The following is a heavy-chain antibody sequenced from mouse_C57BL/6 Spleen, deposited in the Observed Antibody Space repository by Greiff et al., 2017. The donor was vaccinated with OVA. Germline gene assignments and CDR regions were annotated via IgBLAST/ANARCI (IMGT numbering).Heavy chain of an antibody. CDR1: GFTFSSYG. CDR3: ASHGSSYVSYFDY. CDR2: ISSGGSYT. D-gene: IGHD1-1*01. J-gene: IGHJ2*01. Sequence: EVKVVESGGDLVKPGGSLKLSCAASGFTFSSYGMSWVRQTPDKRLEWVATISSGGSYTYYPDSVKGRFTISRDNAKNTLYLQMSSLKSEDTAMYYCASHGSSYVSYFDYWGQGTTLTVSS. V-gene: IGHV5-6*01.